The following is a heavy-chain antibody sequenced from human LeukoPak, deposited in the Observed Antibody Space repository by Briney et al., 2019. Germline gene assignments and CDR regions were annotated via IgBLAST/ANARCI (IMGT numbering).Heavy chain of an antibody. CDR1: AFIFSGHW. D-gene: IGHD3-3*01. Sequence: GGSLRLSCEGSAFIFSGHWMNWVRQTPGKGLEWVASIKEDGSERQYVDSVKGRFSISRDNTKGSLFLQLNSLRAEDTAVYYCARAESHTVFGVVIHSGGVDYWGQGTLVTVSS. V-gene: IGHV3-7*03. J-gene: IGHJ4*02. CDR2: IKEDGSER. CDR3: ARAESHTVFGVVIHSGGVDY.